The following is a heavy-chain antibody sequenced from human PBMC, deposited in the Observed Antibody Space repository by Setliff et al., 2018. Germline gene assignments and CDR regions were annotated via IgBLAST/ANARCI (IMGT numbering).Heavy chain of an antibody. D-gene: IGHD1-26*01. Sequence: GSLRLSCAASTFPFSNYGVTWVRQAPGKGLEWVSAISGSDASTYYADSVKGRFTISRDNSKNTLYLQMNSLRTEDTAVYYCAKRVGPTPIGPFDYWGQGTLVTVSS. CDR1: TFPFSNYG. CDR3: AKRVGPTPIGPFDY. J-gene: IGHJ4*02. V-gene: IGHV3-23*01. CDR2: ISGSDAST.